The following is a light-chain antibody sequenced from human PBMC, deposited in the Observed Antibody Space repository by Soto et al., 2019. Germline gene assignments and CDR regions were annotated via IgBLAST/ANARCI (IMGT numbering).Light chain of an antibody. Sequence: EIMLTQSPATLSLSPGERATLSCRASQSVSSFLAWYQRKPGQAPRLLIYAASNRATGTPARFSGSGSGTDFTLTISNLEPEDFAVYYCQQRSNWPPVYTFGQGTKLEIK. V-gene: IGKV3-11*01. CDR1: QSVSSF. J-gene: IGKJ2*01. CDR2: AAS. CDR3: QQRSNWPPVYT.